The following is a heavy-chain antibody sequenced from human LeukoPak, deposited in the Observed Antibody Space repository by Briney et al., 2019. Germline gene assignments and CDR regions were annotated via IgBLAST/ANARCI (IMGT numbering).Heavy chain of an antibody. CDR3: ARGGNCSGGSCYRWSDP. V-gene: IGHV4-30-4*01. Sequence: PSETLSLTCTVSGGSISSGDYYWSWIRQPPGKGLEWIGYIYYSGSTYYNPSLKSRVTISVDTSKNQFSLKLSSVTAADTAVYYCARGGNCSGGSCYRWSDPWGQGTLVTVSS. D-gene: IGHD2-15*01. CDR2: IYYSGST. CDR1: GGSISSGDYY. J-gene: IGHJ5*02.